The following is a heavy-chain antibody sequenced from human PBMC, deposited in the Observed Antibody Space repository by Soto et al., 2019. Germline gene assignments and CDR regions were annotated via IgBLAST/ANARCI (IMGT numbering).Heavy chain of an antibody. Sequence: QVQLVESGGGVVQPGRSLRLSCAASGFTFSSYGMHWVRQAPGKGLEWVAVISYDGSNKYYADSVKGRFTISRDNSKNTLYLKMNSLRAEDTAVYYCAKGEGQQLAFYYYYYGMDVWGQGTTVTVSS. CDR1: GFTFSSYG. CDR3: AKGEGQQLAFYYYYYGMDV. V-gene: IGHV3-30*18. CDR2: ISYDGSNK. D-gene: IGHD6-13*01. J-gene: IGHJ6*02.